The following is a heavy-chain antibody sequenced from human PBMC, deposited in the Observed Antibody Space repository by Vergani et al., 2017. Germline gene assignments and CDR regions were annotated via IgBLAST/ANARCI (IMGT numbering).Heavy chain of an antibody. CDR2: ISYDGSNK. V-gene: IGHV3-30*18. Sequence: QVQLVESGGGVVQPGRSLRLSCAASGFTFSSYGMHWVRQAPGKGLEWVAVISYDGSNKYYADSVKGRFTISRDNSKNTLYLQMNSLRAEDTAVYYCAKDYQTVGIAVAALIDCWGQGTLVTVSS. J-gene: IGHJ4*02. CDR1: GFTFSSYG. CDR3: AKDYQTVGIAVAALIDC. D-gene: IGHD6-19*01.